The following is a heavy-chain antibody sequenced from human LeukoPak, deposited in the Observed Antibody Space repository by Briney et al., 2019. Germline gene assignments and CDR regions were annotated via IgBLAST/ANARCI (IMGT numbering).Heavy chain of an antibody. J-gene: IGHJ4*02. CDR2: ISSSSSYI. CDR1: GFTFSSYS. CDR3: AREVQWLGNYFDY. V-gene: IGHV3-21*01. D-gene: IGHD6-19*01. Sequence: GGSLRLSCAASGFTFSSYSMNWVRQAPGKGLDWVSSISSSSSYIYYADSLKGRFTISRDNAKNSLYLQMNSLRAEDTAVYYCAREVQWLGNYFDYWGQGTLVTVSS.